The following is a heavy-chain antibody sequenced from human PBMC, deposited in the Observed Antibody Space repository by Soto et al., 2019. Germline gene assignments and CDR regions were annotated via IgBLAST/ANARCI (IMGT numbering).Heavy chain of an antibody. Sequence: QVQLVQSAAEVKRPGSSVQVSCKASGCTFSNHVINWVRQAPGQGLEWMGEILPIFGTTNSARDFQCRVTITADETTTTAYMELSSLRSEDTAVYYCATAKTRWGTDCGNSLDYWGQGTLVTVSS. CDR2: ILPIFGTT. V-gene: IGHV1-69*12. CDR1: GCTFSNHV. CDR3: ATAKTRWGTDCGNSLDY. J-gene: IGHJ4*02. D-gene: IGHD3-16*01.